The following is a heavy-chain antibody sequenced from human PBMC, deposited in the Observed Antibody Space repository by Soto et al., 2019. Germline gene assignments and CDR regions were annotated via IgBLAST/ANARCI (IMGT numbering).Heavy chain of an antibody. J-gene: IGHJ5*01. D-gene: IGHD3-9*01. Sequence: GESLRLSCAASGGTFSSYSRHWVRQAPGKGLEWVAVISYDGINKYYADSVNGRFTISRDNSKNTLYLHMNSLRPEDTAVYYCASSYYDILTGYSEGDQGDSWGQGTLVTVSS. CDR1: GGTFSSYS. CDR3: ASSYYDILTGYSEGDQGDS. V-gene: IGHV3-30-3*01. CDR2: ISYDGINK.